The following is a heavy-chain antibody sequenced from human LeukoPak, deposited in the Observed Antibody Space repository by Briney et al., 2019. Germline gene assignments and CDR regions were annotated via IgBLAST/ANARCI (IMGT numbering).Heavy chain of an antibody. V-gene: IGHV3-74*01. D-gene: IGHD4-17*01. J-gene: IGHJ4*02. CDR1: GFTFSSHW. Sequence: GGSLRLSCAASGFTFSSHWMHWVRQAPGEGLVWVSRINSDGSTRIYADSVKGRFTIFRDNAKNTLYLQMNSLRAEDTAMYYCATVRDGDHYLGYWGQGTLVTVSS. CDR2: INSDGSTR. CDR3: ATVRDGDHYLGY.